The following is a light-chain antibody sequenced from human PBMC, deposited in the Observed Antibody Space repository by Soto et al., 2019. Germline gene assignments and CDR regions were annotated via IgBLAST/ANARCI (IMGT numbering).Light chain of an antibody. J-gene: IGKJ3*01. V-gene: IGKV1-5*03. CDR3: QQYNCYPFT. CDR1: QSISSW. Sequence: DIQMTQSPSTLSASVGDRVTITCRASQSISSWLAWYQQKPGKAPKLLIYKASSLESGVPSRFSGSGSGTEFTLTISSLQPDDFATYYCQQYNCYPFTFGPGTKVDIK. CDR2: KAS.